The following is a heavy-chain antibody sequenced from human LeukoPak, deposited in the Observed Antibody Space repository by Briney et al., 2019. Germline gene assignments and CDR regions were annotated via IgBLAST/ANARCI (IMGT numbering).Heavy chain of an antibody. CDR3: ARDAIAAAEAFDI. D-gene: IGHD6-13*01. J-gene: IGHJ3*02. Sequence: GGSLRLTCAASGFTVSSNYMSWVRQAPGKGLEWVSVIYSGGSTYYADSVKGRFTISRDNSKNTLYLQMNSLRAEDTAVYYCARDAIAAAEAFDIWGQGTMVTVSS. CDR1: GFTVSSNY. V-gene: IGHV3-66*01. CDR2: IYSGGST.